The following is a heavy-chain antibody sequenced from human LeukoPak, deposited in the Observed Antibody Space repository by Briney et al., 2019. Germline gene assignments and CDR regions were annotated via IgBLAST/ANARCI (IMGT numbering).Heavy chain of an antibody. Sequence: HAGRSLRLCCAASGFTFSSYAMHWVRQAPGKGLEWVAVISYDGSNKYYADSVKGRFTISRDNSKNTLYLQMNSLRAEDTAVYYCAKEDFSGSHLNFDYWGQGTLVTVSS. J-gene: IGHJ4*02. V-gene: IGHV3-30-3*01. CDR2: ISYDGSNK. CDR1: GFTFSSYA. D-gene: IGHD1-26*01. CDR3: AKEDFSGSHLNFDY.